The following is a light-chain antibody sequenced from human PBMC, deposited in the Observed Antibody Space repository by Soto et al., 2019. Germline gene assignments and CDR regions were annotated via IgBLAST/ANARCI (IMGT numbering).Light chain of an antibody. V-gene: IGLV1-51*01. Sequence: QSALTQPASVSGSPGQSITISCTGTSSDVGGYRYVSWFQHHPGKAPKLIIYENNKRPSGIPDRFSGSKSGTSATLGITGLQTGDEADYYCGTWDKSLSAGVFGGGTKLTVL. CDR3: GTWDKSLSAGV. J-gene: IGLJ3*02. CDR1: SSDVGGYRY. CDR2: ENN.